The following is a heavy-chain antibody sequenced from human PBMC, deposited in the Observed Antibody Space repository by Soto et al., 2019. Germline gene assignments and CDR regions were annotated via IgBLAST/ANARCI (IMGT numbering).Heavy chain of an antibody. J-gene: IGHJ6*02. CDR2: ISAYNGNT. Sequence: QVQLVQSGAEVKKPGASVKVSCKASGYTFTSYGISWVRQAPGQGLEWMGWISAYNGNTNYAQKLQGRVTMTTDTSTSTAYMELRSLRSDDTAVYYCARGGDILVVPAADHYYYYGMDVWGQGTTVTVSS. CDR3: ARGGDILVVPAADHYYYYGMDV. CDR1: GYTFTSYG. V-gene: IGHV1-18*01. D-gene: IGHD2-2*01.